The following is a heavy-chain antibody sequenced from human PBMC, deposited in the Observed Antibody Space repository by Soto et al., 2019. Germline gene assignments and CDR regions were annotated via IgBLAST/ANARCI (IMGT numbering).Heavy chain of an antibody. CDR2: IIPIFGTA. CDR3: AKVRYRSPMGYYYGMDV. V-gene: IGHV1-69*01. J-gene: IGHJ6*02. D-gene: IGHD2-15*01. CDR1: RVALIKFI. Sequence: SVKVASTASRVALIKFIWAWVRQTPGLGLEWVGGIIPIFGTANYAQKFQGRVTITADESTSTSYMEVNSLRSEDTAVYYCAKVRYRSPMGYYYGMDVWGQATTVTVSS.